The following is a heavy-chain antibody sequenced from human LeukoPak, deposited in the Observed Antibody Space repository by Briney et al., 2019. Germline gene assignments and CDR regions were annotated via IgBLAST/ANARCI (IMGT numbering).Heavy chain of an antibody. J-gene: IGHJ6*02. CDR3: ARERSIVGATRSYYYGMDV. D-gene: IGHD1-26*01. CDR1: GFTFSSYW. V-gene: IGHV3-74*01. Sequence: GGSLRLSCAASGFTFSSYWMHWVRQAPGKGLVWVSRINSDGSSTSYAGSVKGRFTISRDNAKNTLYLQMNSLRAEDTAVYYCARERSIVGATRSYYYGMDVWGQGTTVTVSS. CDR2: INSDGSST.